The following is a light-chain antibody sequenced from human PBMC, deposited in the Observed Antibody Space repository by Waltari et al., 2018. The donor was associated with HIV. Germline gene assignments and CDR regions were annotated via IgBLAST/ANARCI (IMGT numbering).Light chain of an antibody. V-gene: IGKV3-20*01. Sequence: EIVLTQSPGNLSLSPGERVTISCRASQSVSNTYLAWYQHKPGQAPRLLIYGASSRATGIPDRFTGSGSGTDFTLTISRLEPEDFAVYYCQQYGSSLFTFGPGTKVDIK. CDR1: QSVSNTY. CDR2: GAS. CDR3: QQYGSSLFT. J-gene: IGKJ3*01.